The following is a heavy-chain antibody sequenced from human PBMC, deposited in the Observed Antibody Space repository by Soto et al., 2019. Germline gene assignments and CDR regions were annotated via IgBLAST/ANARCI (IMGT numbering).Heavy chain of an antibody. V-gene: IGHV4-39*01. Sequence: SETLSLTCTVSGATITSNTYWWGWIRQPPGKGLEWIGTIYYSGNTYYNPSLKSRVTMSVDTSKNQLSLKVTSVTAADTGVYFCTAALNPAHFDYWGQGTLVPVSS. CDR2: IYYSGNT. D-gene: IGHD6-25*01. CDR1: GATITSNTYW. CDR3: TAALNPAHFDY. J-gene: IGHJ4*02.